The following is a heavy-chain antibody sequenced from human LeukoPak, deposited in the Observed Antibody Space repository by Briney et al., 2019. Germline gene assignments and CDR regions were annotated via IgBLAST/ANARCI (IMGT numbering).Heavy chain of an antibody. Sequence: GGSLRLSCAASGFTFKSYAMSWVRRAPGKGLEWVSSISGSGGGAYHADFVKGRFTISRDNSKNTLSLQMNSLRAEDTAVYYCAKSDDILTGYPYGMDVWGKGTTVIVSS. V-gene: IGHV3-23*01. CDR1: GFTFKSYA. CDR2: ISGSGGGA. D-gene: IGHD3-9*01. J-gene: IGHJ6*04. CDR3: AKSDDILTGYPYGMDV.